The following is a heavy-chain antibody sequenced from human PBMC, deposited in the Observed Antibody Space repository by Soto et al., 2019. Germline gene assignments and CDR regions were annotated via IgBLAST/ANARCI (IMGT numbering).Heavy chain of an antibody. V-gene: IGHV3-30-3*01. D-gene: IGHD3-3*01. CDR1: GFTFSSYA. CDR3: ARDLNTITINPGS. CDR2: ISYDGSNK. J-gene: IGHJ1*01. Sequence: QVKLVESRGGVVQPGRSLRLSCAASGFTFSSYAMHWVRQAPGKGLEWVAVISYDGSNKYYADSVKGRFTISRDNSKNTLYLQMNSLRAEDTAVYYCARDLNTITINPGSWGQGTLVTVSS.